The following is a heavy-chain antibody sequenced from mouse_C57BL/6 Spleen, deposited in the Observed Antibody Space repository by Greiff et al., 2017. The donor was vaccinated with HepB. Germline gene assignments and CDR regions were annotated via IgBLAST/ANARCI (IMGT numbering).Heavy chain of an antibody. J-gene: IGHJ2*01. CDR1: GFSLTSYG. V-gene: IGHV2-9*02. CDR2: IWAGGST. CDR3: ARLEDI. Sequence: VQVVESGPGLVAPSQSLSITCTVSGFSLTSYGVHWVRQPPGKGLEWLGVIWAGGSTNYNSALMSRLSISKYKSKSQVFLNMNSLQTDDTAMYYCARLEDIWGQGTTLTVSS. D-gene: IGHD1-3*01.